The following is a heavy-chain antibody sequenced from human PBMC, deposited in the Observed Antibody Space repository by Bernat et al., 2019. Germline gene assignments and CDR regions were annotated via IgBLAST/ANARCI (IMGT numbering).Heavy chain of an antibody. V-gene: IGHV4-39*01. CDR3: ARQGRYFDWAGGMDV. D-gene: IGHD3-9*01. J-gene: IGHJ6*02. Sequence: QLQLQESGPGLVKPSETLSLICTVSGGPISSSTYYWGWIRQPPGKGLEWIGSIYYSGSTYYNSSLKSRVTISVDTSKNQFSLKLSSVTAADTAVYYCARQGRYFDWAGGMDVWGQGTTVTVSS. CDR2: IYYSGST. CDR1: GGPISSSTYY.